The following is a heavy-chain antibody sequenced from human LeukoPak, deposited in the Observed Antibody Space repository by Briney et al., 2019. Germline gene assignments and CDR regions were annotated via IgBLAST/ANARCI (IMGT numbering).Heavy chain of an antibody. D-gene: IGHD5-18*01. CDR1: GGSISSSNW. Sequence: ASETLSLTCAVSGGSISSSNWWNWVRQPPGKGLEWIGEIYHSGSTNYNPSLKSRVTISVDKSKNQSSLKLNSVTAADTAVYYCARRDSYGRNFDYWGQGTLVTVSS. J-gene: IGHJ4*02. V-gene: IGHV4-4*02. CDR2: IYHSGST. CDR3: ARRDSYGRNFDY.